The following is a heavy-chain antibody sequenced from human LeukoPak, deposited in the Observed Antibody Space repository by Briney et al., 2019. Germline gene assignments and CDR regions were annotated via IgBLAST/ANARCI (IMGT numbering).Heavy chain of an antibody. V-gene: IGHV3-74*01. CDR1: GFTLSSYW. J-gene: IGHJ6*02. Sequence: GGSLRLSCAASGFTLSSYWMHWVRQAPGKGLVWVSRINSDGSSTSYADSVKGRFTISRDNVKNTLYLQMNSLRAEDTAVYYCAREEDLDYGMDVWGQGTTVTVS. CDR3: AREEDLDYGMDV. CDR2: INSDGSST.